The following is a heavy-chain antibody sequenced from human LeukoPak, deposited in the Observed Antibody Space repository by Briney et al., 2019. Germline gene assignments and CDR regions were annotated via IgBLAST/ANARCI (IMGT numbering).Heavy chain of an antibody. CDR2: VYYSGST. CDR3: ARRYYDSDY. V-gene: IGHV4-39*01. CDR1: GGSISRSRYY. Sequence: PSETLSLTCTVSGGSISRSRYYWGWIRQPPGKGLEWIGSVYYSGSTYYNPSLKSRVTISVDTSKNQFSLKLSSVTAAGTAVYYCARRYYDSDYWGQGTLVTVSS. J-gene: IGHJ4*02. D-gene: IGHD3-22*01.